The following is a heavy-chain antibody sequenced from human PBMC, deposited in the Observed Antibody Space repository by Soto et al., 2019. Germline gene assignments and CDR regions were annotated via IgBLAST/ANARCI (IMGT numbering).Heavy chain of an antibody. CDR2: ISAYNGNT. J-gene: IGHJ4*02. CDR1: GYTFTGYY. Sequence: ASVKVSCKASGYTFTGYYMHWVRQAPGQGLEWMGWISAYNGNTNYAQKLQGRVTMTTDTSTSTAYMELRSLRSDDTAVYYCAREPQLELRLVDYWGQGTLVTVSS. V-gene: IGHV1-18*04. D-gene: IGHD1-7*01. CDR3: AREPQLELRLVDY.